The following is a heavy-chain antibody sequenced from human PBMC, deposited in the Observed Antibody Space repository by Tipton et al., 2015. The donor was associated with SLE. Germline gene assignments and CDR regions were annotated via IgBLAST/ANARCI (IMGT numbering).Heavy chain of an antibody. D-gene: IGHD6-13*01. V-gene: IGHV3-30*04. CDR1: GFTFISYP. CDR3: ARDDSSWDGGYYFDS. J-gene: IGHJ4*02. CDR2: ISYDGSNK. Sequence: SLRLSCTTSGFTFISYPMHWVRQAPGKGLEWVAIISYDGSNKYYADSVKGRFTISRDNSKNTLYLQMNSLRAEDTAVYYCARDDSSWDGGYYFDSWGQGTLVAVSS.